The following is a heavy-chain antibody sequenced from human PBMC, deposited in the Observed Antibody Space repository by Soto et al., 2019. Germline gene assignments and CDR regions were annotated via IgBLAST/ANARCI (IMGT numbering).Heavy chain of an antibody. CDR1: GISFNSYY. CDR3: ATLYSSFSYTGMDV. J-gene: IGHJ6*02. CDR2: KFPTGSS. D-gene: IGHD6-6*01. V-gene: IGHV4-4*07. Sequence: LSLTCIVSGISFNSYYWAWIRQPVGKGLEWIGHKFPTGSSTYSPSLESRVTISLDKSKNQVSLTLTSVTPADSGIYYCATLYSSFSYTGMDVWGQGTAVTVSS.